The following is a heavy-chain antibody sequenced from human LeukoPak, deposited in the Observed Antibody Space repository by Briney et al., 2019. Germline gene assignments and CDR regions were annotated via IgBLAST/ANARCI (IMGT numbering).Heavy chain of an antibody. Sequence: GGSLRLSCSASGFTFSTYSMNWVRQAPGKGLEWVSSISSSSRYIYYADSVKGRFTISRDNAKNSLYLQMNSLRVEDTAIYYCAKYEGGYYYDSSGYAYHYYYYMDVWGKGTTVTVSS. CDR1: GFTFSTYS. V-gene: IGHV3-21*04. J-gene: IGHJ6*03. D-gene: IGHD3-22*01. CDR3: AKYEGGYYYDSSGYAYHYYYYMDV. CDR2: ISSSSRYI.